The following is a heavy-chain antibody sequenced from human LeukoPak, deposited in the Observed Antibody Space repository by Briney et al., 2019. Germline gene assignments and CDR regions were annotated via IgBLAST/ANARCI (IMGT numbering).Heavy chain of an antibody. D-gene: IGHD3-10*01. CDR2: ISSSSNYI. V-gene: IGHV3-21*01. CDR3: ARDESLVRGAAFDY. Sequence: PGGSLRLSCAASGFTFSSYSMSWVRQAPGRGLGWVSYISSSSNYINYADSVKGRFTISRDNAKNSLYLQMNSLRAEDTAVYYCARDESLVRGAAFDYWGQGTLVTVSS. CDR1: GFTFSSYS. J-gene: IGHJ4*02.